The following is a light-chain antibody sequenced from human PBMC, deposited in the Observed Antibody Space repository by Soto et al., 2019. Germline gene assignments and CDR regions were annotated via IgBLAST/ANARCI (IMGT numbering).Light chain of an antibody. V-gene: IGKV3-11*01. CDR1: QSVSSY. CDR3: QQRSNLPLT. CDR2: DAS. Sequence: IVLTHSPATLSLSPWEIATLSCGASQSVSSYLAWYQQKPGQAPRLLIYDASNRATGIPARFSGSGSGTDFTLSISSLEPEDFAVYYCQQRSNLPLTFGAGTRWIS. J-gene: IGKJ4*01.